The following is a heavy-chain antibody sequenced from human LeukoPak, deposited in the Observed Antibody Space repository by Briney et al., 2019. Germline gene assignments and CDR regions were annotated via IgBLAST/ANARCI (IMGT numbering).Heavy chain of an antibody. J-gene: IGHJ2*01. CDR2: FDPEDGET. Sequence: ASVKVSCKVSGYTLTELSMHWVRQAPGKGLEWMGGFDPEDGETIYAQKFQGRVTMTEDTSTDTAYMELSSLRSEDTAVYYCAPRPTSYNWNNWYFDLWGRGTLVTVSS. CDR1: GYTLTELS. V-gene: IGHV1-24*01. CDR3: APRPTSYNWNNWYFDL. D-gene: IGHD1/OR15-1a*01.